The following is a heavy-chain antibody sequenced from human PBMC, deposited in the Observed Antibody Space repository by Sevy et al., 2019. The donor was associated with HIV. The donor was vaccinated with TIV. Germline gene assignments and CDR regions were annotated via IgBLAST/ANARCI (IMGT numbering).Heavy chain of an antibody. V-gene: IGHV4-59*01. CDR1: GGSISSNY. J-gene: IGHJ4*02. Sequence: SETLSLTCTVSGGSISSNYWSWIRQPPGKGLAWIGYTYSSWGSYTPSLKTRVSISMDTSKNQFSLKLNSVTAADTAVYYCARSSGYSYGDFDYWGQGTLVTVSS. CDR3: ARSSGYSYGDFDY. D-gene: IGHD5-18*01. CDR2: TYSSWGS.